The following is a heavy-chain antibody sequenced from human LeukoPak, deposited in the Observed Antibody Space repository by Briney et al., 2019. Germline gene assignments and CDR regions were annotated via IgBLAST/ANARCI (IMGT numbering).Heavy chain of an antibody. J-gene: IGHJ6*03. Sequence: GGSLRLSCAASGFTFSSYSMNWVRQAPGKGLEWVSYISSSSSTIYYADSVKGRFTISRDNAKNSLYLQMNSLRAEDTAVFYCARGGAMIIYMDVWGKGITVTVSS. CDR1: GFTFSSYS. V-gene: IGHV3-48*01. D-gene: IGHD3-22*01. CDR2: ISSSSSTI. CDR3: ARGGAMIIYMDV.